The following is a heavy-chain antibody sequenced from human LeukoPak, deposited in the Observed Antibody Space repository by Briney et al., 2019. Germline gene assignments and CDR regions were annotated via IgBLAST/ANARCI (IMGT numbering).Heavy chain of an antibody. CDR1: GFTFSTYA. Sequence: GGSLRLSCAASGFTFSTYAITWVRQGPGKGLEWVSAISGSGGSTYYADSVKGRFTISRDNSKNTLYLQMNSLRAEDTAVYYCAKSSGYYYGGPVYYFDYWGQGTLVTVSS. J-gene: IGHJ4*02. CDR3: AKSSGYYYGGPVYYFDY. D-gene: IGHD3-22*01. V-gene: IGHV3-23*01. CDR2: ISGSGGST.